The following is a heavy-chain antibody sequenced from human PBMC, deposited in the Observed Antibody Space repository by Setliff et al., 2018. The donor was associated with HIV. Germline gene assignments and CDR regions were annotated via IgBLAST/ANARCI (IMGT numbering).Heavy chain of an antibody. CDR2: IHYTGST. CDR1: GGSVSSVNYY. Sequence: SETLSLTCSVSGGSVSSVNYYWSWIRQPPGKGLEWIGYIHYTGSTTYNPSLKSRVTISVDTSKNQFSLELSSVTAEDTAVYYCAADYDLLTGYFSDMGYWGQGILVTVSS. V-gene: IGHV4-61*01. J-gene: IGHJ4*02. D-gene: IGHD3-9*01. CDR3: AADYDLLTGYFSDMGY.